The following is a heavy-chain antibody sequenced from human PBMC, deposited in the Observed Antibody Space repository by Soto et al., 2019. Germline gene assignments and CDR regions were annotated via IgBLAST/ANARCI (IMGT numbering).Heavy chain of an antibody. CDR3: TRDTQGIYPKYYFDY. Sequence: GGSLRLSCAASQFTFSNYAMTWVRQAPGKGLEWVSSISGPGGSTYYAESVKGRFTISRDNSKNTLYLQMSSLRAEDSAVYYCTRDTQGIYPKYYFDYWGQGTLVTVSS. V-gene: IGHV3-23*01. J-gene: IGHJ4*02. CDR1: QFTFSNYA. CDR2: ISGPGGST. D-gene: IGHD5-18*01.